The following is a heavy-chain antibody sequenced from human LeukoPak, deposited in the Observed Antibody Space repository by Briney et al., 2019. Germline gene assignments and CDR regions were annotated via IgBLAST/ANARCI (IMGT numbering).Heavy chain of an antibody. CDR3: TTHGYILTGCDALDI. D-gene: IGHD3-9*01. Sequence: AGGSLRLSCAASGFTFSDAWMNWVRQAPGKGLEWVGRIKSKTDGGTTDYAAPVKGRFTISRDDSKNTLYLQMNSLKTEDTAVYFCTTHGYILTGCDALDIWGQGTMVTVSS. CDR1: GFTFSDAW. V-gene: IGHV3-15*01. CDR2: IKSKTDGGTT. J-gene: IGHJ3*02.